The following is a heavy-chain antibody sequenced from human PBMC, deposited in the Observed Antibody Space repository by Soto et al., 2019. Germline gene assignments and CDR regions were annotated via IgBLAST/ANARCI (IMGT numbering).Heavy chain of an antibody. CDR2: IYYSGST. D-gene: IGHD3-10*01. CDR3: ARDAGGEGWFDP. Sequence: QVQLQESGPGLVKPSQTLSLTCTVSGGSISSGGYYWSWIRQHPGKGLEWIGYIYYSGSTYYNPSLKSRVTIAVDTSKNQFAPKLSSVTAADTAVYYCARDAGGEGWFDPWGQGTLVTVSS. CDR1: GGSISSGGYY. J-gene: IGHJ5*02. V-gene: IGHV4-31*03.